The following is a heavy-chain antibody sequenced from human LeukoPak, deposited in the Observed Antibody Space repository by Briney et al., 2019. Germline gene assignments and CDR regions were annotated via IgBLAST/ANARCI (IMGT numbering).Heavy chain of an antibody. V-gene: IGHV3-21*01. D-gene: IGHD4-17*01. CDR2: ISSSSNYI. CDR3: ARASGDYLVDY. J-gene: IGHJ4*02. CDR1: GFTFSTYS. Sequence: GGSLRLSCAASGFTFSTYSMNWVRQAPGKGLEWVSCISSSSNYIYYADSVKGRFTISRDNAKNSLYLQMNSLRAEDTAVYCCARASGDYLVDYWGQGTLVTVSS.